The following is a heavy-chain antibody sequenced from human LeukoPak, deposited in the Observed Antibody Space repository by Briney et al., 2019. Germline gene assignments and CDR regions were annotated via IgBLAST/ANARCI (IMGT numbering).Heavy chain of an antibody. CDR2: INYSGST. D-gene: IGHD3-10*01. CDR1: GGSVSSTTYY. J-gene: IGHJ4*02. V-gene: IGHV4-39*01. Sequence: PSETLSLTCTVSGGSVSSTTYYWSWIRQPPGKGREWIASINYSGSTYYNPSLKSRVTISVDTSENPFSLKLSSETAANTAVYYCARYVAYGSGKYYFDYWGQGTLVTVSS. CDR3: ARYVAYGSGKYYFDY.